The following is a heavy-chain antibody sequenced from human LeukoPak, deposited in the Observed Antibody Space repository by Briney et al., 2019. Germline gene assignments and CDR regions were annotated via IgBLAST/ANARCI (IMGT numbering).Heavy chain of an antibody. CDR1: GYIFTSYG. J-gene: IGHJ4*02. D-gene: IGHD6-13*01. CDR2: ISAYNGNT. CDR3: ASAVSAANLGDY. V-gene: IGHV1-18*01. Sequence: ASVKVSCKASGYIFTSYGISWVRQAPGQGLEWMGWISAYNGNTNYAQKLQGRVTMTTDTSTSTAYMELRSLRSDDTAVYYCASAVSAANLGDYWGQGTLVTVSS.